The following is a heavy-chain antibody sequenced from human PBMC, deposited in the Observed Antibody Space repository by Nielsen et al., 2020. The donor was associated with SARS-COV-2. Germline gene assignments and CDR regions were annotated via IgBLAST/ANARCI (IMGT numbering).Heavy chain of an antibody. V-gene: IGHV1-3*01. CDR2: INAGNGNT. CDR3: ARDLLDYYGSGSFNGMDV. Sequence: WVRQAPGQRLEWMGWINAGNGNTKYSQNFQGRVTITRDTSASTAYMDLSSLRSEDTAVYYCARDLLDYYGSGSFNGMDVWGQGTTVTVSS. D-gene: IGHD3-10*01. J-gene: IGHJ6*02.